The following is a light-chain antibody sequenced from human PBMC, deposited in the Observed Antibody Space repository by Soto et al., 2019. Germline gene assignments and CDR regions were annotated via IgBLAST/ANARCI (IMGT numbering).Light chain of an antibody. CDR2: ATS. Sequence: DIQMTQSPSTLSASVGDRVTITCRASQTLNDWLAWYQHKPGQGPKPLIYATSKLETGVPPRFSGSGSETEFTLTINGLQPDDSATYFCQQYKYYWTFDQGTKVEV. CDR3: QQYKYYWT. CDR1: QTLNDW. V-gene: IGKV1-5*03. J-gene: IGKJ1*01.